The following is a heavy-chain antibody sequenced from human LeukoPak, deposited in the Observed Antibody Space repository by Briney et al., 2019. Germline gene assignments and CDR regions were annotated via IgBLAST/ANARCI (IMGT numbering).Heavy chain of an antibody. CDR2: ISKEGSNT. J-gene: IGHJ3*02. CDR1: GFTFSRYS. CDR3: VRESYYDRSDRALTAFDI. D-gene: IGHD3-22*01. V-gene: IGHV3-30*04. Sequence: PAGSLTLSCAASGFTFSRYSMHWVRQPPGKGLELVASISKEGSNTDHAVAVKGRFTISRDNSKCTLYLQMNSLRAGDTAVYYCVRESYYDRSDRALTAFDIWGQGAMVTVSS.